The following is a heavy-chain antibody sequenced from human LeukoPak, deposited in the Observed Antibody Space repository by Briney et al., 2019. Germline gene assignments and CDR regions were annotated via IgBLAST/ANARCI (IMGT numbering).Heavy chain of an antibody. V-gene: IGHV3-30*02. Sequence: GGSLRLSCAASGFTFSSYGIHWVRQAPGKGLEWVAFIRYDGSNKYYADSVKGRFTISRDNSKNTLFLQVNSLRAEDTAVFYCAEAPATVVTLDYWGQGTLVTVSS. J-gene: IGHJ4*02. CDR3: AEAPATVVTLDY. CDR1: GFTFSSYG. D-gene: IGHD4-23*01. CDR2: IRYDGSNK.